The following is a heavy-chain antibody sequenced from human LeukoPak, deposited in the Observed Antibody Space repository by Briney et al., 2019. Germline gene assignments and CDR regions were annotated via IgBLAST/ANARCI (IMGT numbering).Heavy chain of an antibody. CDR2: MFYSGST. V-gene: IGHV4-39*01. D-gene: IGHD3-3*01. J-gene: IGHJ4*02. Sequence: SETLSLTCTVSGVSISSSAYYWGWIRQPPGKGLEWIGSMFYSGSTNYNPSLKSRITIAVDTSKNQFFLKLSSVTAADTAVYYCTRQWSNFWSEYWGQGTLVTVSS. CDR3: TRQWSNFWSEY. CDR1: GVSISSSAYY.